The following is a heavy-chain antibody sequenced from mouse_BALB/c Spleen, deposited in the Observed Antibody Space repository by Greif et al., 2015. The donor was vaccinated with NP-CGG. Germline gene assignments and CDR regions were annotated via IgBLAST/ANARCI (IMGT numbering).Heavy chain of an antibody. CDR2: IYPGDGST. CDR3: ARREDGSQSYAMDY. Sequence: QVQLKQSGPGLVKPGALVKISCKASGYTFTSYDINWVKQRPGQGLEWIGWIYPGDGSTKYNEKFKGKATLTADKSSSTAYMQLSSLTSENSAVYFCARREDGSQSYAMDYWGQGTSVTVSS. J-gene: IGHJ4*01. CDR1: GYTFTSYD. V-gene: IGHV1S56*01. D-gene: IGHD1-1*01.